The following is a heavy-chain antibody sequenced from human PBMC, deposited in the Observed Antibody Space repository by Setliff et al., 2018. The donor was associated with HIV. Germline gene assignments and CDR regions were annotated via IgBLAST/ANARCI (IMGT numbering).Heavy chain of an antibody. Sequence: SETLSLTCTVSGGSISSGSYYWSWIRQPAGKGLEWIGHIHTSGSTKYNPSLKSRVTISADTSKNQFSLNLSSVTAAETAVYYCARVGYRGSGRHSFDYWGQGTLVTVSS. D-gene: IGHD3-10*01. CDR2: IHTSGST. J-gene: IGHJ4*02. CDR1: GGSISSGSYY. V-gene: IGHV4-61*09. CDR3: ARVGYRGSGRHSFDY.